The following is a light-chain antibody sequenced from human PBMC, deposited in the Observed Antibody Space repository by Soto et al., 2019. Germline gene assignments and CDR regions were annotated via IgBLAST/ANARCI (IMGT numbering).Light chain of an antibody. J-gene: IGKJ1*01. Sequence: DIPMTQSPSSLSASVGDRVTITCRATQDISNYLAWYQQKPGKVPNLLIYAASTLQSGVPSRFSGSGSGTDFTFTISSLQPEDVATYYCQKYNSAPPWTFGQGTKVEI. CDR3: QKYNSAPPWT. CDR1: QDISNY. V-gene: IGKV1-27*01. CDR2: AAS.